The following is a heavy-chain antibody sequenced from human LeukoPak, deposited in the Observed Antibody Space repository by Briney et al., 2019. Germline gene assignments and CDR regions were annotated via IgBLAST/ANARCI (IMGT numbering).Heavy chain of an antibody. V-gene: IGHV4-61*01. CDR2: IYYSGRA. CDR1: GGSVSSGSYY. CDR3: ARESGSYLWRSWLNP. Sequence: SETLSLTCNVSGGSVSSGSYYWGWIRQRPGKGLEWIAVIYYSGRAYYNPSLKSRVTISIDTSKNQFSLKVISVTAADTAIYYCARESGSYLWRSWLNPWGQGTLVTVSS. J-gene: IGHJ5*02. D-gene: IGHD3-16*01.